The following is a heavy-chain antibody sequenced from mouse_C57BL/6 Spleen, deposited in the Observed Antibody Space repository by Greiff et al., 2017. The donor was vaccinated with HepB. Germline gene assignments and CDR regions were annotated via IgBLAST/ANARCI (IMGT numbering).Heavy chain of an antibody. J-gene: IGHJ3*01. CDR3: ARSNWDEDRFAY. D-gene: IGHD4-1*01. Sequence: VQLQQSGAELMKPGASVKLSCKASGYTFTGYWIEWVKQSPGHGLEWIGEILPGSGSTNYNEKFKGKATFTADTASNTAYMQLSSLTTEDSSIYYCARSNWDEDRFAYWGQGTLVTVSA. CDR2: ILPGSGST. V-gene: IGHV1-9*01. CDR1: GYTFTGYW.